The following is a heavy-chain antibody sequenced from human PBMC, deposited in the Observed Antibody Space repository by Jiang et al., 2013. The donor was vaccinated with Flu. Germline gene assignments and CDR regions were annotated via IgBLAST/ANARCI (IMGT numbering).Heavy chain of an antibody. Sequence: GAEVKKPGASVKVSCKVSGYTLTELSMHWVRQAPGKGLEWMGGFDPEDGETIYAQKFQGRVTMTEDTSTDTAYMELSSLRSEDTAVYYCATGFSIAVELFFDYWGQGTLVTVSS. V-gene: IGHV1-24*01. J-gene: IGHJ4*02. CDR3: ATGFSIAVELFFDY. CDR1: GYTLTELS. D-gene: IGHD6-19*01. CDR2: FDPEDGET.